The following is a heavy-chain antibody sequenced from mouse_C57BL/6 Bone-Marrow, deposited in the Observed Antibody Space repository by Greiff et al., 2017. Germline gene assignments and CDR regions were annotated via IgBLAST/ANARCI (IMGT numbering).Heavy chain of an antibody. D-gene: IGHD2-12*01. CDR2: IYPRSGNT. CDR1: GYTFTSYG. J-gene: IGHJ1*03. V-gene: IGHV1-81*01. CDR3: ARLPGYFDV. Sequence: VQLVESGAELARPGASVKLSCKASGYTFTSYGISWVKQRPGQGLEWIGEIYPRSGNTYYNEKFKGKATLTADKSSSTAYMELRSLTSEDSAVXFCARLPGYFDVWGTGTTVTVSS.